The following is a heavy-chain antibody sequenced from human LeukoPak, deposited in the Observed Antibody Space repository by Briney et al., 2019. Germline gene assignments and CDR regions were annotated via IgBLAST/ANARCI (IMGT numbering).Heavy chain of an antibody. CDR2: ISSSSSYI. Sequence: PGGSLRLSCAASGFTFSSYSMNWVRQAPGKGLEWVSSISSSSSYIYYADSVKGRFTISRDNSKNTLYLQMNSLRAEDTAVYYCAKDQTTVTTGAFDYWGQGTLVTVSS. V-gene: IGHV3-21*04. D-gene: IGHD4-11*01. CDR1: GFTFSSYS. CDR3: AKDQTTVTTGAFDY. J-gene: IGHJ4*02.